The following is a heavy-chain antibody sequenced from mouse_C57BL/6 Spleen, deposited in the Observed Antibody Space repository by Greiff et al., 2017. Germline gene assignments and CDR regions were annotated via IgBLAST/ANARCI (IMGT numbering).Heavy chain of an antibody. Sequence: QVQLKQPGAELVKPGASVKLSCKASGYTFTSYWMQWVKQRPGQGLEWIGEIYPSDSYTNYNQKFKGKATLTVDTSSSTAYMQLSSLTSEDSAVYYCARASITRGDYWGQGTSVTVSS. J-gene: IGHJ4*01. D-gene: IGHD1-1*01. CDR3: ARASITRGDY. CDR1: GYTFTSYW. CDR2: IYPSDSYT. V-gene: IGHV1-50*01.